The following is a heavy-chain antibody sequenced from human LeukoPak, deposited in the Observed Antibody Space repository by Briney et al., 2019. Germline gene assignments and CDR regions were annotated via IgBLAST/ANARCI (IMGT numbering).Heavy chain of an antibody. V-gene: IGHV1-18*01. Sequence: GASVKVSCTASGYTFSTYGINWVRQAPGQGLEWMGWINTNNGNTNYAQKFQDRVTMTRDTSTSTAYMELRSLRSDDTAVYYCARKGCFDNCYLFDYWGQGTLVTVSS. CDR2: INTNNGNT. CDR1: GYTFSTYG. J-gene: IGHJ4*02. CDR3: ARKGCFDNCYLFDY. D-gene: IGHD1-20*01.